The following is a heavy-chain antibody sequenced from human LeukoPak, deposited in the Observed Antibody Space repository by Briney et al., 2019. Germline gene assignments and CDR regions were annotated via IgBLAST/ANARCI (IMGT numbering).Heavy chain of an antibody. CDR2: IYYSGST. D-gene: IGHD3-3*01. J-gene: IGHJ4*02. CDR3: ARDGVVTMELDS. Sequence: PSETLSLTCTVSGGSISSGSYYWGCIRQPAGKGLEWIGSIYYSGSTYYNPSLKSRVTISVDTSKNQFSLKLSSVTAADTAVYYCARDGVVTMELDSWGQGTLVTVSS. V-gene: IGHV4-39*07. CDR1: GGSISSGSYY.